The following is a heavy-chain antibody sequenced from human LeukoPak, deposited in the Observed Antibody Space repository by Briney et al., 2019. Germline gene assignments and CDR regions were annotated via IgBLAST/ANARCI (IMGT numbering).Heavy chain of an antibody. Sequence: VSVRLSCKASGYTVTGYYVHWVRQSPGQGLEGMGWINPNSGGTKYAQNFKGRVTMTRDTSISTAYMELSRLRSEDTAVYYFARQMVRGVSIFDYSGQGTLVTVHS. CDR2: INPNSGGT. D-gene: IGHD3-10*01. J-gene: IGHJ4*02. CDR3: ARQMVRGVSIFDY. V-gene: IGHV1-2*02. CDR1: GYTVTGYY.